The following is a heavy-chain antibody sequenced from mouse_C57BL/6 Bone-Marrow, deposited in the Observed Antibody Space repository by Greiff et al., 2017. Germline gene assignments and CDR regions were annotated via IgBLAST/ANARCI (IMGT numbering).Heavy chain of an antibody. CDR2: IYPRSGST. Sequence: VQLQQSGAELARPGASVKLSCKASGYTFTSYGISWVKQRPGQGLEWIGEIYPRSGSTYYNEKFKGKATLTADKSSSTAYMELRSLTSEDSAVYFCAREGYYRFAYWGQGTLVTVSA. D-gene: IGHD2-3*01. J-gene: IGHJ3*01. CDR1: GYTFTSYG. V-gene: IGHV1-81*01. CDR3: AREGYYRFAY.